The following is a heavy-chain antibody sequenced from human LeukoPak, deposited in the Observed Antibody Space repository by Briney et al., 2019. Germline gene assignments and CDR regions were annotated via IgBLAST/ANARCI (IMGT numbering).Heavy chain of an antibody. CDR2: IHYSGLT. J-gene: IGHJ4*02. V-gene: IGHV4-59*02. D-gene: IGHD1-7*01. CDR1: GFTVSSNY. CDR3: ARDPPEDEWNSLDS. Sequence: GSLRLSCAASGFTVSSNYMSWVRQAPGKGLEWIGFIHYSGLTVYSPSLQSRVSMSVDTSRNQFSLDLSSVTAADTALYYCARDPPEDEWNSLDSWGQGILVTVSS.